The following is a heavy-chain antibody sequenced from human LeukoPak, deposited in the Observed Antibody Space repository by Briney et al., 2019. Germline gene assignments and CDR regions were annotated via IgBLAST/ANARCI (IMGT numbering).Heavy chain of an antibody. CDR1: GFTFSSYY. D-gene: IGHD5-18*01. Sequence: GGSLRLSCAASGFTFSSYYMNWVRQAPGKGLEWVSSITTNSSYIYYADSVKGRFTISRDNAKNSLYLQMNSLRAEDTAVYYCARDLGGYSYGSHFDYWGQGTLVTVSS. CDR3: ARDLGGYSYGSHFDY. CDR2: ITTNSSYI. V-gene: IGHV3-21*01. J-gene: IGHJ4*02.